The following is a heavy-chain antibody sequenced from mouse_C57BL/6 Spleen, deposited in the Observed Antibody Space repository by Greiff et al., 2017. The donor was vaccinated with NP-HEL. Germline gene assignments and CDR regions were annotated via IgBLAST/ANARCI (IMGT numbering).Heavy chain of an antibody. CDR2: IDPSDSYT. J-gene: IGHJ1*03. CDR1: GYTFTSYW. D-gene: IGHD2-4*01. V-gene: IGHV1-69*01. Sequence: QVQLQQPGAELVMPGASVKLSCKASGYTFTSYWMLWVKQRPGQGLEWIGEIDPSDSYTNYNQKFKGKSTLTVDKSSSTAYMQLSSLTSEDSAVYYCARSGSYYDYVDVWGTGTTVTVSS. CDR3: ARSGSYYDYVDV.